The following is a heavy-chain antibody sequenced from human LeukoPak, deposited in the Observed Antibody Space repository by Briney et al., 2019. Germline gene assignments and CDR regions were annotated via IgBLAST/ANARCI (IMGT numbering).Heavy chain of an antibody. CDR1: GFAFGSEA. CDR2: ISPGGGTT. V-gene: IGHV3-23*01. J-gene: IGHJ4*02. D-gene: IGHD4-17*01. Sequence: GGSLRLSCAVSGFAFGSEAMSWVRQSPARGLEWVASISPGGGTTYYADYVKGRFTISRDNSKNSLFVQMNSLRAEDTAVYYCAKEGDSYYGDYVYFDYWGQGTLVTVSS. CDR3: AKEGDSYYGDYVYFDY.